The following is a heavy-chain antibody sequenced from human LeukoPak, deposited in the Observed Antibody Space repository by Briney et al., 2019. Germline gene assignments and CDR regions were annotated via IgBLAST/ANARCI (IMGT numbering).Heavy chain of an antibody. J-gene: IGHJ4*02. CDR3: ARDVRWELPFDY. CDR1: GGTFSSYA. V-gene: IGHV1-69*04. D-gene: IGHD1-26*01. CDR2: IIPILGMA. Sequence: SVKVSCKASGGTFSSYAISWVRQAPGQGLEWMGRIIPILGMANYAQKFQGRVTITADKSTSTAYMELSSLRSEDTAVYYCARDVRWELPFDYWGQGTLVTVSS.